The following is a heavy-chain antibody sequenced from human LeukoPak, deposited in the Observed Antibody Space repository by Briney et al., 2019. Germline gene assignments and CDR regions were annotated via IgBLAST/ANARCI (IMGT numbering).Heavy chain of an antibody. V-gene: IGHV4-4*07. CDR1: GGSISSYY. J-gene: IGHJ6*02. D-gene: IGHD6-13*01. CDR2: IYTSGST. CDR3: ARDGYSSSWYGYYYYGMDV. Sequence: SETLSLTCTVSGGSISSYYWSWIRQPAGKGLEWIGRIYTSGSTNYNTSLKSRVTMSVDTSKNQFSLKLSSVTAADTAVYYCARDGYSSSWYGYYYYGMDVWGQGTTVTVSS.